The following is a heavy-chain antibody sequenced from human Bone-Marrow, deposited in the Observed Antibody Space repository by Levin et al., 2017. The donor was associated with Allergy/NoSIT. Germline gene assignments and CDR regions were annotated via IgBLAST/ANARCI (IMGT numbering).Heavy chain of an antibody. J-gene: IGHJ4*02. CDR2: ISFDGINK. Sequence: SCAASGFTFSNYGMHWVRQAPGKGLEWVAVISFDGINKHYADSVKGRFTISRDDSMNTLYLQVNTLRAEDTAVYYCAKDLDLYCAGDCYVFDYWGQGTLVTVSS. D-gene: IGHD2-21*02. V-gene: IGHV3-30*18. CDR1: GFTFSNYG. CDR3: AKDLDLYCAGDCYVFDY.